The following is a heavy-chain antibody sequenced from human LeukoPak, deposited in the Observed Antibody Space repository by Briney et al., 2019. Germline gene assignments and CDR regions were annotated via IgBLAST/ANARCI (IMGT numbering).Heavy chain of an antibody. J-gene: IGHJ3*02. CDR1: GFTFSSYS. V-gene: IGHV3-21*01. Sequence: GGSLRLSCAASGFTFSSYSMNWVRQAPGKGLEWVSSISSSSSYIYYADSVKGRFTNSRDNAKNSLYLQMNRLRGEDTAVYYCARDSVTWYAFDIWGQGTMVIVSA. CDR3: ARDSVTWYAFDI. D-gene: IGHD2-21*02. CDR2: ISSSSSYI.